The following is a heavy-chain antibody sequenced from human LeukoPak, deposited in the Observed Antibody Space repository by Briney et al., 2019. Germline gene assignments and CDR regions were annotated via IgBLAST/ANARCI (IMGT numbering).Heavy chain of an antibody. J-gene: IGHJ4*02. CDR2: INHSGST. D-gene: IGHD4-23*01. CDR1: GGSFSGYY. CDR3: ARGGVTTVVPYYFDY. V-gene: IGHV4-34*01. Sequence: SETLSLACAVYGGSFSGYYWSWIRQPPGKGLEWIGEINHSGSTNYNPSLKSRVTISVDTSKNQFSLKLSSVTAADTAVYYCARGGVTTVVPYYFDYWGQGTLVTVSS.